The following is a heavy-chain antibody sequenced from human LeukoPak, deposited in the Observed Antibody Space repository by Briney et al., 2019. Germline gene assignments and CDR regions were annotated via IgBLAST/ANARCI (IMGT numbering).Heavy chain of an antibody. J-gene: IGHJ4*02. CDR3: AIAYRYSSSSFDY. D-gene: IGHD6-6*01. V-gene: IGHV5-10-1*01. Sequence: GESLRISCKGSGYSFTSYWISWVRQMPGKGLEWMGRIDPSDSYTNYSPSFQGHVTISADKSISTAYLQWSSLKASDTAMYYCAIAYRYSSSSFDYWGQGTLVTVSS. CDR1: GYSFTSYW. CDR2: IDPSDSYT.